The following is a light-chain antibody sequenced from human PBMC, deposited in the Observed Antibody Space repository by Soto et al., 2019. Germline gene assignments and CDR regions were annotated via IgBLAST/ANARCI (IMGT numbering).Light chain of an antibody. CDR3: SSYTSTSTYV. Sequence: QSVLTQPASVSGSPGQSITISCTGTSSDVGGYNYVSWYQQHPGKAPKFIIYDVSNRPSGVSNRFSGSKSGNTASLTISGLQAEDEADYYCSSYTSTSTYVFGTGTKVTVL. CDR1: SSDVGGYNY. J-gene: IGLJ1*01. CDR2: DVS. V-gene: IGLV2-14*01.